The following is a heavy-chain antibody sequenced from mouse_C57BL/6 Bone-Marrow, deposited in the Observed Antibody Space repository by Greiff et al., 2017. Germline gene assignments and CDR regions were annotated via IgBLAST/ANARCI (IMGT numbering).Heavy chain of an antibody. CDR3: TRGPYYYGSSSWFAY. V-gene: IGHV5-9-1*02. J-gene: IGHJ3*01. Sequence: EVKLQESGEGLVKPGGSLKLSCAASGFTFSSYAMSWVRQTPEKRLEWVAYISSGGDYIYYADTVKGRFTISRDNARNTLYLQMSSLKSEDTAMYYCTRGPYYYGSSSWFAYWGQGTLVTVSA. CDR2: ISSGGDYI. D-gene: IGHD1-1*01. CDR1: GFTFSSYA.